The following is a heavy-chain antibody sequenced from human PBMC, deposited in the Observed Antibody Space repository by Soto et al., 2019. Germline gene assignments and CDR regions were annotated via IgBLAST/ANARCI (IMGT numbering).Heavy chain of an antibody. Sequence: QVQLVESGGGLVKPGGSLRLSCAASRFIFSDYYMSWIRQAPGKGLEWVSYISISSRTMYYADSVKGRFTISRDNAKNSLYLQMNSLRVEDTAVYYCARDTLPSDFGLGWDVWGQGTTVTVSS. D-gene: IGHD4-17*01. J-gene: IGHJ6*02. CDR2: ISISSRTM. V-gene: IGHV3-11*01. CDR1: RFIFSDYY. CDR3: ARDTLPSDFGLGWDV.